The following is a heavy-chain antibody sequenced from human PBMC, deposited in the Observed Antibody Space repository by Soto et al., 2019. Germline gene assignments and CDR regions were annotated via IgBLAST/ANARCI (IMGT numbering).Heavy chain of an antibody. CDR3: ARGRGITSTGTSWFDP. D-gene: IGHD6-13*01. CDR2: IYYSGTT. J-gene: IGHJ5*02. V-gene: IGHV4-39*01. Sequence: SETLSLTCTVSGDSISSSTYYWGWIRQPPGKGLEWIGNIYYSGTTYDNPSLKSRATISVDTSKNQFSLKLSPVTAAETGLVYCARGRGITSTGTSWFDPWGQGALVTVSS. CDR1: GDSISSSTYY.